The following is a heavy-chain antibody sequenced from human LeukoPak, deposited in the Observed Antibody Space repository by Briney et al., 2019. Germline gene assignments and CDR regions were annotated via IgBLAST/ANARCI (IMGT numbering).Heavy chain of an antibody. CDR2: IKRDGSEK. Sequence: PGGSLRLSCAASGFTFSSYSMNWVRQAPGKGLEWVANIKRDGSEKYYVDSVKGRFTISRDNAKNSLYLQMNSLRAEDTAIYYCAREGYISGYGVIDYWGQGTLVTVSS. V-gene: IGHV3-7*01. CDR3: AREGYISGYGVIDY. J-gene: IGHJ4*02. D-gene: IGHD5-18*01. CDR1: GFTFSSYS.